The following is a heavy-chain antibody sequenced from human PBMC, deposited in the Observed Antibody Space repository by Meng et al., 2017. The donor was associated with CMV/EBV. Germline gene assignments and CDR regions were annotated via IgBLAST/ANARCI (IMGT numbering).Heavy chain of an antibody. CDR2: IKSKTDGGTT. CDR3: SYDSELDAFDI. J-gene: IGHJ3*02. D-gene: IGHD1-1*01. V-gene: IGHV3-15*01. CDR1: GFTFSNAW. Sequence: GESLKISCAASGFTFSNAWMSWVRQAPGKGLEWVGRIKSKTDGGTTDYAAPVKGRFTISRDDSKNTLYLQMNSLKTEDTAVYYCSYDSELDAFDIWGQGTMVTVSS.